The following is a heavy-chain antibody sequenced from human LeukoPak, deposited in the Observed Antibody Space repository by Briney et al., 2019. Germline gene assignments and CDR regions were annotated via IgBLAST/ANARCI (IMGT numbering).Heavy chain of an antibody. CDR3: ASPHY. V-gene: IGHV3-30-3*01. CDR1: GFTFSDYA. J-gene: IGHJ4*02. Sequence: PGGSLRLSCAASGFTFSDYAMHWVRQAPGKGLEWVAVISKDGSDKYYPGSVRGRFTISRDNSKNTLYLQMNSLRAEDTAVYYCASPHYWGQGTLVTVSS. CDR2: ISKDGSDK.